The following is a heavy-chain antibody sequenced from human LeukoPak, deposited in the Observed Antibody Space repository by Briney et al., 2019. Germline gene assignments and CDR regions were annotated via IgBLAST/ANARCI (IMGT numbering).Heavy chain of an antibody. J-gene: IGHJ6*02. CDR3: ARSVVVVAATDYYGKDV. CDR1: GFTFSTYY. V-gene: IGHV3-11*01. D-gene: IGHD2-15*01. Sequence: GGSLRLSCAASGFTFSTYYMSWISQAPGKGLEWVSYISSSGSIIYCADTVKGRFTISRDNAKNSVYLQRNSLRAEDTAVYYCARSVVVVAATDYYGKDVWGQGTTVTVSS. CDR2: ISSSGSII.